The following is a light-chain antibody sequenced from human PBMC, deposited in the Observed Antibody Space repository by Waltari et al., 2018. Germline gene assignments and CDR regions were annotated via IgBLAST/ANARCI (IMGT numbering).Light chain of an antibody. CDR1: QSVSAY. Sequence: EVVLTQSPATLSLSPGERATLSCRASQSVSAYLAWYQQKPGQAPRLLIYDASNRATGIPARFSGSGSGTDFTLTISSLEPKDFAVYYCHQRTSWPLTFGGGTKVEIK. CDR3: HQRTSWPLT. J-gene: IGKJ4*01. CDR2: DAS. V-gene: IGKV3-11*01.